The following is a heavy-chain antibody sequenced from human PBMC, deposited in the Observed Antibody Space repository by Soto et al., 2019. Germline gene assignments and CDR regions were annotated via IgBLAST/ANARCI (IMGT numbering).Heavy chain of an antibody. D-gene: IGHD2-15*01. V-gene: IGHV4-59*01. CDR2: IHYSGSP. Sequence: PSEPLSLTCTVSGGSISGSYWSWIQQTPGKVLEWVGYIHYSGSPNYNPSLPSRGPLSVDSAKNQVSLQVSSVTAADTAVYFCTKYRRTDAEGYSFDYWGQGALVTVS. CDR3: TKYRRTDAEGYSFDY. J-gene: IGHJ4*02. CDR1: GGSISGSY.